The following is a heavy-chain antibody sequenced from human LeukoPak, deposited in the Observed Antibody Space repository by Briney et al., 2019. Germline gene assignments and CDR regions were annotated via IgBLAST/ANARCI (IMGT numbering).Heavy chain of an antibody. V-gene: IGHV1-18*01. D-gene: IGHD3-10*01. CDR1: GYTFTSYG. Sequence: ASVKVSCKASGYTFTSYGISWVRQAPGHGLEWMGWISAYNGNTNYAQKLQGRVTMTTDTSTSTAYMELRSLRSDDTAVYYCARKDYGSGSYYYFDYWGQGTLVTVSS. CDR2: ISAYNGNT. J-gene: IGHJ4*02. CDR3: ARKDYGSGSYYYFDY.